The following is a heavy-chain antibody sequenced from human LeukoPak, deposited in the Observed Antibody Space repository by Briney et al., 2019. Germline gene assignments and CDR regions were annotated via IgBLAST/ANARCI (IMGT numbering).Heavy chain of an antibody. CDR1: GFTFSDYY. CDR3: ARGVAITWTGSYSSGWNDALDI. J-gene: IGHJ3*02. Sequence: GGSLRLSCAASGFTFSDYYMSWIRQAPGKGLEWVSYISSSGSTIYYADSVKGRFTISRDNAKNSLYLQMNSLRAEDTAVYYCARGVAITWTGSYSSGWNDALDIWGQGTMVTVS. D-gene: IGHD6-19*01. V-gene: IGHV3-11*04. CDR2: ISSSGSTI.